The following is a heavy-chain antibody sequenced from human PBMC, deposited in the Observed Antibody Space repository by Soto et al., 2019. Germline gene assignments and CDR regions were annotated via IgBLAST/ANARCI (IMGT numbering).Heavy chain of an antibody. CDR3: ARDNPIVLIVYAKINLDY. CDR1: GYTFTSYG. D-gene: IGHD2-8*01. CDR2: ISAYNGNT. Sequence: ASVKVSCKASGYTFTSYGISWVRQAPGQGLEWMGWISAYNGNTNYAQKLQGRVTMTTDTSTSTAYMELRSLRSDDTAVYYCARDNPIVLIVYAKINLDYWGQRTLVTVSS. V-gene: IGHV1-18*01. J-gene: IGHJ4*02.